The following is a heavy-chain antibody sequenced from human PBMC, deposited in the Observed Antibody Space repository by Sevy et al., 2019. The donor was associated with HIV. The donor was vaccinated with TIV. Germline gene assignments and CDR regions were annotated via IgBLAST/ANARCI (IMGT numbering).Heavy chain of an antibody. CDR1: GFALSNYYA. D-gene: IGHD4-17*01. J-gene: IGHJ6*02. V-gene: IGHV3-30-3*01. CDR2: ISYDGSDK. CDR3: ARPRANYVDHYFFYAMDV. Sequence: GGSLRLSCAASGFALSNYYAMHWVRQAPGKGLEWVALISYDGSDKYYADSVKGRFTISRDNFKNKLYLQMDSLTTEYTAVYYCARPRANYVDHYFFYAMDVWGQGTTVTVSS.